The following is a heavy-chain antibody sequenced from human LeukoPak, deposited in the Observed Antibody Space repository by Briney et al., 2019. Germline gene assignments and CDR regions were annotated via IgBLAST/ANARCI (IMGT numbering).Heavy chain of an antibody. Sequence: PGGSLRLSCAASGFTFRTYVMSWFPQGPGKGLEWVSTVSVGADYIFYADSVKGRFTISRDNSNNALYLQMHSLRAEDTALYYCASGPPFLKYFEYWGQGTLVTVSS. CDR1: GFTFRTYV. V-gene: IGHV3-23*01. D-gene: IGHD3-3*01. CDR2: VSVGADYI. J-gene: IGHJ4*02. CDR3: ASGPPFLKYFEY.